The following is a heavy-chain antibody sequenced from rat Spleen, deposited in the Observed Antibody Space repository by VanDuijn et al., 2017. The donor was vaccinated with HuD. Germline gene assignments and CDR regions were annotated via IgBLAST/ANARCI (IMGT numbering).Heavy chain of an antibody. CDR3: ATPPGYITTSDY. D-gene: IGHD1-10*01. Sequence: EVQLVESGGGLVQPGRSLKLSCAASGFTFSDYNMAWVRQAPKKGLEWVATIIYDGSRTYYRDSVKGRFTISRDNAKSTLYLQMDSLRSEDTATYYCATPPGYITTSDYWGQGVMVTVSS. CDR2: IIYDGSRT. J-gene: IGHJ2*01. V-gene: IGHV5S10*01. CDR1: GFTFSDYN.